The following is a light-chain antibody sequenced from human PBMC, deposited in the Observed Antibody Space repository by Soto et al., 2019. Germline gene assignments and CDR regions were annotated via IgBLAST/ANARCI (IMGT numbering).Light chain of an antibody. V-gene: IGKV3-20*01. CDR1: QNVRSRY. Sequence: ETVLTQSPGTLSLSPGERSTLSCISSQNVRSRYLAWYQQRPGQAPRLLIYGASSRATGIPARFSGSGSGTDFTLTISSLQSEDFGVYFCQQYDNWPLTFGGGTKVDVK. CDR3: QQYDNWPLT. CDR2: GAS. J-gene: IGKJ4*01.